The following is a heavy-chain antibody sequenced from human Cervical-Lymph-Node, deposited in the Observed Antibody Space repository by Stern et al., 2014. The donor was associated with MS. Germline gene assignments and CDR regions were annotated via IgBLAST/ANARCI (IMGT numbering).Heavy chain of an antibody. CDR1: GYSFTANW. CDR2: IYPGDSAT. V-gene: IGHV5-51*01. J-gene: IGHJ4*02. D-gene: IGHD4-17*01. Sequence: DQLVQSGAEVKKPGESLKISCKGSGYSFTANWIAWVRQMPGKGLEWMGIIYPGDSATRYSPYFPGQVTISSDNSISPAFLQWSSLKASDTAMYYCARDYGDYAFDYWGQGTLVTVSS. CDR3: ARDYGDYAFDY.